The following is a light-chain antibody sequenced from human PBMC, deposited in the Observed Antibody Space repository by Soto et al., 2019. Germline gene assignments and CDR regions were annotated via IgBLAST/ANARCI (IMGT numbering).Light chain of an antibody. Sequence: EIVLTQSPGTLSLSPGERATLSCRASQSVSSNLAWYQQKPGQAPRLLMYDTSNRATGIPARFSGRGSGTDFTLTISSLEPEDFAVYYCQQRGDWPPTFGQGTKV. V-gene: IGKV3-11*01. J-gene: IGKJ1*01. CDR3: QQRGDWPPT. CDR1: QSVSSN. CDR2: DTS.